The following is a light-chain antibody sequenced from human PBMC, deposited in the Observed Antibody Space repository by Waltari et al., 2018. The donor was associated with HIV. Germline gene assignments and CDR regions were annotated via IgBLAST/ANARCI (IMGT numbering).Light chain of an antibody. CDR3: AAWDDSLNGQVV. J-gene: IGLJ2*01. V-gene: IGLV1-44*01. Sequence: HSVLPQPASVSATPGQRVTISCSGSGPNIGTNTVSWYQIFPGTAPKLFIFGDDQRPSGVPDRFSGSKSGTSASLTISGLQSEDEATYFCAAWDDSLNGQVVFGGGTLLTVL. CDR1: GPNIGTNT. CDR2: GDD.